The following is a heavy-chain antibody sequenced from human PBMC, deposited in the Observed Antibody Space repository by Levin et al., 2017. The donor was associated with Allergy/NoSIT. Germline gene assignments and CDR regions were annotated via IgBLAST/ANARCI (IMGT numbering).Heavy chain of an antibody. J-gene: IGHJ2*01. CDR2: INSDGSST. CDR1: GFTFSSYW. V-gene: IGHV3-74*01. Sequence: GGSLRLSCAASGFTFSSYWMHWVRQAPGKGLVWVSRINSDGSSTSYADSVKGRFTISRDNAKNTLYLQMNSLRAEDTAVYYCARDRGYCSGGSCYSYFDLWGRCTPGHCLL. CDR3: ARDRGYCSGGSCYSYFDL. D-gene: IGHD2-15*01.